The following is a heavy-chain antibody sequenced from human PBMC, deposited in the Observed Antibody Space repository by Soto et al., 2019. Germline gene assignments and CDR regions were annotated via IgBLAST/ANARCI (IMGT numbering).Heavy chain of an antibody. CDR2: IGTTGDT. V-gene: IGHV3-13*04. J-gene: IGHJ4*02. CDR3: ARAIGQTLFDY. D-gene: IGHD3-22*01. Sequence: EVQLVESGGGLVQPGGSLRLSCSASGFIFSSYDMHWVRQGPGKGLEWVSAIGTTGDTNYAGSVKGRFTISRENAKNSLYLQMNRLRAGDTAIYFCARAIGQTLFDYWGQGALVTVSS. CDR1: GFIFSSYD.